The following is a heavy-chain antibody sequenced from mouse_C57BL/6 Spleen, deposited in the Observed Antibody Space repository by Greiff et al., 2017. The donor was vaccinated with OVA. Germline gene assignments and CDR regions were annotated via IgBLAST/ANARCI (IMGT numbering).Heavy chain of an antibody. V-gene: IGHV1-64*01. CDR1: GYTFTSYW. CDR3: AREAFITTVVATSDY. J-gene: IGHJ2*01. Sequence: QVQLQQPGAELVKPGASVKLSCKASGYTFTSYWMHWVKQRPGQGLEWIGMIHPYSGSTNYNEKFKSKATLTVDKSSSTAYMQLSSLTSEDSAVYYCAREAFITTVVATSDYWGQGTTLTVSS. D-gene: IGHD1-1*01. CDR2: IHPYSGST.